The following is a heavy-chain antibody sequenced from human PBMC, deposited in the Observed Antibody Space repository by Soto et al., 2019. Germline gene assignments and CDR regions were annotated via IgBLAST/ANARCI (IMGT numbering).Heavy chain of an antibody. CDR3: ARVNGYYDI. J-gene: IGHJ4*02. Sequence: QIQMVQSGAEVKQPGASVKISCKTSGYTFSSYSINWVRQAPGQGLEWMAWISTYSGNTHYEERVQGRVTVTFDKSARTAFMEMWGLTADDTAVYFCARVNGYYDIWGQGTLDTVSS. CDR1: GYTFSSYS. V-gene: IGHV1-18*04. CDR2: ISTYSGNT.